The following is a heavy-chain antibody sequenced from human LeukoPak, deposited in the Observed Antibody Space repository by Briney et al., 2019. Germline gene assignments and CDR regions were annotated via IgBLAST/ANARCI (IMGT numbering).Heavy chain of an antibody. CDR2: ISSSSSYI. V-gene: IGHV3-21*04. CDR1: GFTFSSYS. J-gene: IGHJ4*02. CDR3: AKTYDFFFDY. D-gene: IGHD3-3*01. Sequence: PGGSLRLSCAASGFTFSSYSMNWVRQAPGKGLEWVSSISSSSSYIYYADSVKGRFTISRDNSKNTLYLQMNSLRAEDTAVYYCAKTYDFFFDYWGQGTLVTVSS.